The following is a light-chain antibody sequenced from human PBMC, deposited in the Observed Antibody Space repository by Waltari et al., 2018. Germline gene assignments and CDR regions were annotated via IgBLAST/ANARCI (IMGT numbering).Light chain of an antibody. CDR2: EFS. J-gene: IGLJ3*02. CDR3: SSYTSSSTPV. CDR1: SSDVGGYNY. Sequence: QSALTQPASVSGSPGQSITISCTGTSSDVGGYNYVSWYQQHPGKAPKLMIYEFSNRPAGFSNRFSGSKSGNTASLTISGLQAEDEADYYCSSYTSSSTPVFGGGTKLTVL. V-gene: IGLV2-14*01.